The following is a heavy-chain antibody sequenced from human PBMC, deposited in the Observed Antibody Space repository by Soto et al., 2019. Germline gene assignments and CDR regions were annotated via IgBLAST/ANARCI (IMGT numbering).Heavy chain of an antibody. V-gene: IGHV4-59*11. CDR2: ISHSANT. CDR1: GGSISSHY. J-gene: IGHJ4*02. Sequence: QVQLQESGPGLVKPSETLSLTCTVSGGSISSHYWSWIRQPPGKGLEWIGCISHSANTNYNPSLKSRVTISVDTSKNHFSLKLSSVTAADTAMYYCARQNYYNTTGYYYAFDYWGQGALVTVPS. D-gene: IGHD3-22*01. CDR3: ARQNYYNTTGYYYAFDY.